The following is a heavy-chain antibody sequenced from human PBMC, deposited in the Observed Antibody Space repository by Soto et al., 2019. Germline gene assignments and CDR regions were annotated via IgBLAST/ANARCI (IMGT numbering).Heavy chain of an antibody. D-gene: IGHD5-18*01. CDR1: GYTFTSYA. CDR3: ARDMDTAMVKSNYSYCRMDV. V-gene: IGHV1-18*01. J-gene: IGHJ6*02. CDR2: ISAYNGNT. Sequence: SSVKVSCKASGYTFTSYAIHWVRQAPGQGLEWMGWISAYNGNTNYAQKLQGRVTMTTDTSTSTAYMELRSLRSDDTAVYYCARDMDTAMVKSNYSYCRMDVWGQGNTVTVSS.